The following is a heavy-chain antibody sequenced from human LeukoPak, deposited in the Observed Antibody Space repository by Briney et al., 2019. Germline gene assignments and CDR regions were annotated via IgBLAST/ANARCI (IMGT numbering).Heavy chain of an antibody. CDR2: IIPSFGKP. Sequence: SVKVSCKASGGTFSTYALSWVRQAPRQGLEWVGGIIPSFGKPNYAQKFQGRVTITVDEPTTTVYMELSRLRSDDTAVYYCARVASSSSDYYYMDVWGKGTTVTVSS. V-gene: IGHV1-69*13. CDR3: ARVASSSSDYYYMDV. CDR1: GGTFSTYA. J-gene: IGHJ6*03. D-gene: IGHD6-6*01.